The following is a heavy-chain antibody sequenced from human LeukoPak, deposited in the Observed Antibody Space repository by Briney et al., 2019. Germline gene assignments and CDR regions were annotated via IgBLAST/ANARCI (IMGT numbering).Heavy chain of an antibody. V-gene: IGHV3-23*01. CDR2: ISGSGGST. D-gene: IGHD3-10*01. J-gene: IGHJ4*02. CDR1: GFTFSSYA. CDR3: AKSTEGRVYGSGSYIRRLSANDDY. Sequence: PGGSLRLSCAASGFTFSSYAMSWVRQAPGKGLEWVSAISGSGGSTYYADSVKGRFTISRDNSKNTLYLQMNSLRAEDTAVYYCAKSTEGRVYGSGSYIRRLSANDDYWGQGTLVTVSS.